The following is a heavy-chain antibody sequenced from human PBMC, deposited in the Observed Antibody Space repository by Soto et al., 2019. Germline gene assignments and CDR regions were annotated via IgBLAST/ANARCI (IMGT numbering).Heavy chain of an antibody. Sequence: ASVKVSCKASGYTFTSYGISWVRQAPGQGLEWMGWISAYNGNTNYAQKLQGRVTMTTDTSTSTAYMELRSLRSDDTAVYYCAREGYYDSSGYYDWFDPWGQRTPVAVSS. CDR1: GYTFTSYG. CDR3: AREGYYDSSGYYDWFDP. V-gene: IGHV1-18*01. CDR2: ISAYNGNT. D-gene: IGHD3-22*01. J-gene: IGHJ5*02.